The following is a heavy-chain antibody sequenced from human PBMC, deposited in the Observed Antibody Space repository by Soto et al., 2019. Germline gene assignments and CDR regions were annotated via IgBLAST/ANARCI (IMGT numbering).Heavy chain of an antibody. Sequence: LSLTCTVSGGSISSSSYYWGWIRQPPGKGLEWIGSIYYSGSTYYNPSLKSRVTISVDTSKNQFSLKLSSVTAADTAVYYCASIAAAGTNYYYGMDVWGQGTTVTVSS. CDR1: GGSISSSSYY. D-gene: IGHD6-13*01. J-gene: IGHJ6*02. CDR2: IYYSGST. V-gene: IGHV4-39*01. CDR3: ASIAAAGTNYYYGMDV.